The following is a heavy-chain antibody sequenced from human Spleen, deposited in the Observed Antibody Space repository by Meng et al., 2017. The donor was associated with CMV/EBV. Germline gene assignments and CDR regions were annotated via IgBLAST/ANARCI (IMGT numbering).Heavy chain of an antibody. J-gene: IGHJ5*01. CDR3: ARDRYCASTACSNWFDP. D-gene: IGHD2-2*01. CDR1: GASISSSSYF. Sequence: SETLSLTCTVSGASISSSSYFWDWIRQPPGKGLEWIGSISYGGSTYYNLSLKSRVTISVDMSKNQFTLKLSSVTAADTAVYYCARDRYCASTACSNWFDPWGQGTLVTVSS. V-gene: IGHV4-39*06. CDR2: ISYGGST.